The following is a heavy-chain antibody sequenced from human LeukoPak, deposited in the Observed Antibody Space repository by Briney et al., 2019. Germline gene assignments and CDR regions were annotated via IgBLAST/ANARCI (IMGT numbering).Heavy chain of an antibody. CDR2: ISGSGGST. V-gene: IGHV3-23*01. J-gene: IGHJ3*02. D-gene: IGHD3-22*01. CDR1: GFTFSSYA. Sequence: SGGSLRLSCAASGFTFSSYAMSWVRQAPGKGLEWVSAISGSGGSTYYADSVKGRFTISRDNSKNTLYLQMNSLRAEDTAVYYCAKDGLTEIVVVPGAFDIWGQGTMVTVSS. CDR3: AKDGLTEIVVVPGAFDI.